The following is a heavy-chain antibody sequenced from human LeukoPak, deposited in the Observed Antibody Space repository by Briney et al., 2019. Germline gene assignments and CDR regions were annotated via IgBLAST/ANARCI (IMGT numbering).Heavy chain of an antibody. D-gene: IGHD4-17*01. CDR1: GYTFTGYY. V-gene: IGHV1-2*04. CDR2: INPNSGGT. CDR3: ARGTTRTEASRYYFDY. Sequence: ASVKVSCKASGYTFTGYYMHWVRQAPGQGLEWMGWINPNSGGTNYAQKFQGWVTMTRDTSISTAYMELSRLRSDDTAVYYCARGTTRTEASRYYFDYWGQGTLVTVSS. J-gene: IGHJ4*02.